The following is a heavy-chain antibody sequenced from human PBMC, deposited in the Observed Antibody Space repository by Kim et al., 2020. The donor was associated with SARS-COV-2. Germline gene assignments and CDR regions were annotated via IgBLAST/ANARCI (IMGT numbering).Heavy chain of an antibody. CDR3: ARDKPPYCSGNWCFSSAIDS. D-gene: IGHD2-15*01. J-gene: IGHJ3*02. CDR2: IKDDGTRK. CDR1: GFTFSNYW. Sequence: GGSLRLSCEASGFTFSNYWMTWVRQAPGKALEWVANIKDDGTRKFYVDSVEGRFTISRDNAKNSLHLQMNSLRADDTAVYYCARDKPPYCSGNWCFSSAIDSWGQGTMVTVSS. V-gene: IGHV3-7*05.